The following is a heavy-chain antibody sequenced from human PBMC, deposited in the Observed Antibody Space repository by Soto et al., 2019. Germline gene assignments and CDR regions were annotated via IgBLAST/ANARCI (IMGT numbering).Heavy chain of an antibody. CDR3: AKPYFVWSGGPPYYFNS. CDR2: ISGSGGRS. CDR1: GFTFSNYA. D-gene: IGHD3-16*01. Sequence: EVQLLDSGGGLVQPGGSLRLSCAASGFTFSNYAMTWVRQGPGKGLEWVSGISGSGGRSYYADSVKGRFTISRDNSKRTLYSKINSWRAEDRAVYYWAKPYFVWSGGPPYYFNSGGQGPLVPFPP. V-gene: IGHV3-23*01. J-gene: IGHJ4*02.